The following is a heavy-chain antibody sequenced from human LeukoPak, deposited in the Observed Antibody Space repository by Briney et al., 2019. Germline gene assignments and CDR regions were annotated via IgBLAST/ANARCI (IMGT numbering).Heavy chain of an antibody. J-gene: IGHJ6*03. CDR1: GFPISTNG. V-gene: IGHV3-23*01. D-gene: IGHD6-19*01. CDR3: ARGAVYYMDI. Sequence: GGTLRLSCAASGFPISTNGMSWVRQAPGKGLEWVSGIVGGDGGTYYADSVKGRFIISRDNSKNTLYVQMNSLRAEDTAVYYCARGAVYYMDIWGKGTTVTISS. CDR2: IVGGDGGT.